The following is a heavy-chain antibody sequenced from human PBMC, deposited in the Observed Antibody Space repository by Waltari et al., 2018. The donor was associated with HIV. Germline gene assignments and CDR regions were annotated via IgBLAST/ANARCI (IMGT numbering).Heavy chain of an antibody. V-gene: IGHV3-74*01. CDR1: GFSVTNYW. J-gene: IGHJ4*02. Sequence: EVQLVQSGGGLIKPGGSLRLSCAASGFSVTNYWMHWVRQSPGKGLVWVSRINIDRRTIDYADSVKVRFTISRDSAKNTLSLQMNSLRDEYTAVYYCSRDTFGEYDFWGQGALVTVSS. CDR3: SRDTFGEYDF. CDR2: INIDRRTI. D-gene: IGHD3-3*01.